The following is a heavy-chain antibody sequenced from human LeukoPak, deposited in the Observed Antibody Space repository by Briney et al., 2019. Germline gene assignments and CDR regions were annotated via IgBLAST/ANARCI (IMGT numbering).Heavy chain of an antibody. CDR2: IKSKTDGGTT. V-gene: IGHV3-15*01. D-gene: IGHD1-1*01. Sequence: RIKSKTDGGTTDYAAPVKGRFTISRDDSKNTLYLQMNSLKTEDTAVYYCTPGTTNFPFDYWGQGTLVTVSS. J-gene: IGHJ4*02. CDR3: TPGTTNFPFDY.